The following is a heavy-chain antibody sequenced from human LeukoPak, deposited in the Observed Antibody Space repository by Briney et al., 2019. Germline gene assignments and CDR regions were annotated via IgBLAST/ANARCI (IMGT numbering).Heavy chain of an antibody. Sequence: GGSLRLSCAASGFTFSSYWMHWVRQAPGKGLVWVSRINSDGINTSYTDSVKGRFTISRDNAKNTLYLQMNSLRAEDTAVYYCGRGFYYGMDVWGQGTPVTVSS. J-gene: IGHJ6*02. CDR2: INSDGINT. CDR3: GRGFYYGMDV. V-gene: IGHV3-74*01. CDR1: GFTFSSYW.